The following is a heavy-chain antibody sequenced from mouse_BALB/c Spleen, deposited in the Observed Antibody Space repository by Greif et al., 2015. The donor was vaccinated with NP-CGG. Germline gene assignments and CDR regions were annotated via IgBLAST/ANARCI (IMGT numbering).Heavy chain of an antibody. CDR3: AGMITTRELAMDY. Sequence: QVQLQQSGAELVKPGASVKLSCKASGYTFTSYWMHWVKQRPGQGLEWIGEIDPSDSYTNYNQKFKGKATLTVDKSSSTAYMQLSSLTSEDSAVYCCAGMITTRELAMDYWGQGTSVTVSS. V-gene: IGHV1-69*02. J-gene: IGHJ4*01. CDR2: IDPSDSYT. CDR1: GYTFTSYW. D-gene: IGHD2-4*01.